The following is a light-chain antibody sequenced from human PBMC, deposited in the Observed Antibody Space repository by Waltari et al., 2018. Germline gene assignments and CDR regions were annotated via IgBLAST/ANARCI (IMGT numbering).Light chain of an antibody. CDR1: HWGDKY. CDR2: QDS. J-gene: IGLJ3*02. Sequence: SYELTQPPSVSVSPGPPATIPCSGDHWGDKYVFGYQQKPGQSPVLVIYQDSKRPPGIPERFSGSNSGNTATLTISGTQALDEADYYCQAWDSKTVVFGGGTKLTVL. CDR3: QAWDSKTVV. V-gene: IGLV3-1*01.